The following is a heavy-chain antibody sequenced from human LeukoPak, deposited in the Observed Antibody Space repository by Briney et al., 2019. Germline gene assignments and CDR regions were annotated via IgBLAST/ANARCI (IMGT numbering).Heavy chain of an antibody. CDR2: ISYDGSNK. CDR3: ARGGSQSDAFDI. V-gene: IGHV3-30*03. CDR1: GFTFSSYG. J-gene: IGHJ3*02. Sequence: GGSLRLSCVASGFTFSSYGMHWVRQAPGKGLEWVAVISYDGSNKYYADSVKGRFTISRDNSKNTLYLQMNSLRAEDTAVYYCARGGSQSDAFDIWGQGTMVTVSS. D-gene: IGHD1-26*01.